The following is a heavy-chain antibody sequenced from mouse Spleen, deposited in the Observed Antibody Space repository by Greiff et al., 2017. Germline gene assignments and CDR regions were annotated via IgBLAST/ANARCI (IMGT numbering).Heavy chain of an antibody. V-gene: IGHV1S126*01. D-gene: IGHD1-1*01. J-gene: IGHJ3*01. CDR1: GYTFTSYW. CDR2: IDPSDSYT. Sequence: VMLVESGAELVKPGASVKISCKASGYTFTSYWMNWVKQRPGQGLEWIGEIDPSDSYTNNNQKFKDKATLTVDKSSSTAYMQLSSLTSEDSAVYYCARLGYYGSSFAYWGQGTLVTVSA. CDR3: ARLGYYGSSFAY.